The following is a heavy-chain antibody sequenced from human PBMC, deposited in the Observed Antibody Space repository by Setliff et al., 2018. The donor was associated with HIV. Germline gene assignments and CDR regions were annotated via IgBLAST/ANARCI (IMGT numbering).Heavy chain of an antibody. V-gene: IGHV3-30*04. Sequence: PGGSLRLSCASSGFTFSSYALHWVRQAPGKGLEWVAGVSHDGRNKYYGDSVKGRFTVSRDNSKNTLLLQVGSLRPEDSAMYYCASGPRIGWERLEFWGQGTLVTVPQ. D-gene: IGHD1-26*01. J-gene: IGHJ4*02. CDR3: ASGPRIGWERLEF. CDR1: GFTFSSYA. CDR2: VSHDGRNK.